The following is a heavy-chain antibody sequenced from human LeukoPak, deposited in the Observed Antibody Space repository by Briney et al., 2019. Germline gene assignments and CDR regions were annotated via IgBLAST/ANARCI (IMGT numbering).Heavy chain of an antibody. CDR1: GYTFTSYG. D-gene: IGHD3-9*01. Sequence: ASVKVSCKASGYTFTSYGISWVRQAPGQGLEWMGWISAYNSNTNYAQKLQGRVTMTTDTSTSTAYMELRSLRSDDTAVYYCARVYYDILTGYYYYYYGLDVWGQGTTVTVSS. J-gene: IGHJ6*02. CDR3: ARVYYDILTGYYYYYYGLDV. V-gene: IGHV1-18*01. CDR2: ISAYNSNT.